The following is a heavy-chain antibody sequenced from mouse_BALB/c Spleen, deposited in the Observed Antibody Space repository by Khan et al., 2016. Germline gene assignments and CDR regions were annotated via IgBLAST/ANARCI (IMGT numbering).Heavy chain of an antibody. CDR3: ARGGGNSDY. CDR1: GYTFTDYY. Sequence: VQLHESGAELARPGASVKLSCKASGYTFTDYYINWVKQRTGQGLEWIGEIYPGSDNTYYNERFKGKATLTTDKSSSTAYMQLSSLTSEDSAVYFCARGGGNSDYWGQGTTLTVSS. V-gene: IGHV1-76*01. CDR2: IYPGSDNT. J-gene: IGHJ2*01. D-gene: IGHD2-1*01.